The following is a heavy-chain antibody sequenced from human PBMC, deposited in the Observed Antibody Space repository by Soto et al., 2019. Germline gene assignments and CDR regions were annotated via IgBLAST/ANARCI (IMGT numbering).Heavy chain of an antibody. D-gene: IGHD3-16*02. J-gene: IGHJ1*01. CDR1: GFTVPSNY. CDR2: IYGGGGT. Sequence: QVVESGGGLVQPGGSLRLSCAVSGFTVPSNYMSWVRQAPGKGLEWVAHIYGGGGTYYADSVRGRFTLSRDNSKNTVFLQMNSLRVEDTAVYYCATGGVIAIEQHWGQGTLVTASS. V-gene: IGHV3-66*01. CDR3: ATGGVIAIEQH.